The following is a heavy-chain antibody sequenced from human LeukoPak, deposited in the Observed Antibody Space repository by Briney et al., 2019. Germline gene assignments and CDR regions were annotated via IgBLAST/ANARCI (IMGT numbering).Heavy chain of an antibody. Sequence: PSETLSLTCTVSGGSISSHYWSWIRQPPGKGLEWIGYIYYSGSTNYNPSLKSRVTISVDTSKNQFSLKLSSVTAADTAVYYCATTPFPGIAAAGTDYWGQGTLATVSS. J-gene: IGHJ4*02. V-gene: IGHV4-59*11. CDR3: ATTPFPGIAAAGTDY. D-gene: IGHD6-13*01. CDR2: IYYSGST. CDR1: GGSISSHY.